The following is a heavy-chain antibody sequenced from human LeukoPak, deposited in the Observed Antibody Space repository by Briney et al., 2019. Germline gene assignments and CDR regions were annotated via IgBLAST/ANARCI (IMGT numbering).Heavy chain of an antibody. V-gene: IGHV3-7*01. CDR3: ARDQLELYYYYYYMDV. CDR1: GFTFSSYW. CDR2: IKQDGSER. J-gene: IGHJ6*03. D-gene: IGHD1-7*01. Sequence: PGGSLRLSCAASGFTFSSYWMSWVRQAPGKGLEWVANIKQDGSERYYVDSVKGRFTISRDNAKNSLYLQMNSLRAEDTAVYYCARDQLELYYYYYYMDVWGKGTTVTVSS.